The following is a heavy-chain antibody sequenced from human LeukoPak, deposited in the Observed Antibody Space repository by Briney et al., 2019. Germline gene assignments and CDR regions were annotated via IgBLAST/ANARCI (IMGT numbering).Heavy chain of an antibody. J-gene: IGHJ4*02. Sequence: PGGSLRLSCAASGFTFSNAWMSWVRQAPGKGLEWVGHIKRKTDGGTTNYAAPVKGRFTISRDDSKNTLYLHMDSLNTEDTAVYYCATFGPGYCSSATCSTLDYWGQGTLLTVSS. V-gene: IGHV3-15*01. CDR1: GFTFSNAW. CDR3: ATFGPGYCSSATCSTLDY. D-gene: IGHD2-2*02. CDR2: IKRKTDGGTT.